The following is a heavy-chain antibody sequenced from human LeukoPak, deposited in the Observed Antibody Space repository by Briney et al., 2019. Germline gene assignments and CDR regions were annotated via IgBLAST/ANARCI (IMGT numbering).Heavy chain of an antibody. J-gene: IGHJ3*02. D-gene: IGHD6-6*01. Sequence: PGGSLRLSCAASGFTFSSYSMNWVRQAPGKGLEWVSYISSSSSTIYYADSVKGRFTISRDNAKNSLYLQMNSLRAEDTAVYYCAKDSSSRAFDIWGQGTMVTVSS. CDR2: ISSSSSTI. CDR1: GFTFSSYS. CDR3: AKDSSSRAFDI. V-gene: IGHV3-48*01.